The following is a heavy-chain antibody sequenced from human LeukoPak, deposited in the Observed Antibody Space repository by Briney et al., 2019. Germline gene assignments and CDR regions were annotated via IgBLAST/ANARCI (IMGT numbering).Heavy chain of an antibody. CDR3: ARVPYGASLNWFDP. Sequence: GASVKVSCKASGYTFTSYGISWVRQAPGQGLEWMGWISAYNGNTNYAQKLQGRVTMTTDTSTSTAYMELRSLRSDDTAVYYCARVPYGASLNWFDPWGQGTLVTVSS. J-gene: IGHJ5*02. V-gene: IGHV1-18*01. CDR1: GYTFTSYG. CDR2: ISAYNGNT. D-gene: IGHD4-17*01.